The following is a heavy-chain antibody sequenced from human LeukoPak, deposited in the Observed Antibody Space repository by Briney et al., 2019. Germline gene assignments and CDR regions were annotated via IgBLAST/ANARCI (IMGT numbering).Heavy chain of an antibody. CDR2: IRYDGSNK. CDR1: GFTFSSYG. CDR3: ARHLSGITGYTYGRGIDY. Sequence: PGGSLRLSCAASGFTFSSYGMHWVHQAPGKGLEWVAFIRYDGSNKYYADSVKGRFTISRDNSKNTLYLQMNSLRAEDTAVYYCARHLSGITGYTYGRGIDYWGQGTLVTVSS. V-gene: IGHV3-30*02. D-gene: IGHD5-18*01. J-gene: IGHJ4*02.